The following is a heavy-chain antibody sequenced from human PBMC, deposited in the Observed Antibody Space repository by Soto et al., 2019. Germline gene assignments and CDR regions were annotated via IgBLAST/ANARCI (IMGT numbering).Heavy chain of an antibody. V-gene: IGHV3-30*04. CDR2: ISYDGSNK. D-gene: IGHD1-1*01. Sequence: GGSLRLSCAASGFTFSSYAMHWVRQAPGKGLEWVAVISYDGSNKYYADSVKGRFTISRDNSKNTLYLQMNSLRAEDTAVYYCARGVETGGYFDYWGQGTLVTVSS. CDR3: ARGVETGGYFDY. CDR1: GFTFSSYA. J-gene: IGHJ4*02.